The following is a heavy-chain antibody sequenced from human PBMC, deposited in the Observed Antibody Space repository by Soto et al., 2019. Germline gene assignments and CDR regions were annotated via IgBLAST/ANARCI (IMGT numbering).Heavy chain of an antibody. V-gene: IGHV4-31*03. Sequence: QVQLQESGPGLVQPSQTLSLTCTVSGGSITTGGYYWSWIRQHPGKGLESIGYIYDSGTTDYNPSLKSRLTISLDTSKNQFSLKMSAVTAADTAVYYCARSVHSGDYIDYWGQGTLVTVSS. J-gene: IGHJ4*02. CDR1: GGSITTGGYY. CDR3: ARSVHSGDYIDY. D-gene: IGHD4-17*01. CDR2: IYDSGTT.